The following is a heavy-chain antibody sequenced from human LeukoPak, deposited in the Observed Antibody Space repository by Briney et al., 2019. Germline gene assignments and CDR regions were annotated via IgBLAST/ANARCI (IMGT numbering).Heavy chain of an antibody. CDR2: IKQDGSEK. V-gene: IGHV3-7*01. CDR1: GFTFSSYW. Sequence: GGSLRLSCAASGFTFSSYWMSWVRQAPGKGLEWVADIKQDGSEKYYVDSVKGRFTISRDNAKNSLFLQMNSLRAEDTAVYYCARGDYYDRFFDYWGQETLVTVSS. J-gene: IGHJ4*02. D-gene: IGHD3-22*01. CDR3: ARGDYYDRFFDY.